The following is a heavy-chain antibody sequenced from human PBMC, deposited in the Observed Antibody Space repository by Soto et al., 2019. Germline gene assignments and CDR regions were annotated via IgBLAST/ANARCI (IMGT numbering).Heavy chain of an antibody. CDR1: GYSFTGYY. D-gene: IGHD2-8*02. CDR3: ARGDYGTGGYPFPYFDY. CDR2: INPDSGAT. Sequence: HEHLVQSGAEVKRPGASLKVSCKASGYSFTGYYIHWVRQAPGQGLEWMGWINPDSGATNYAQNFQGRATLTSDTSLSTASMDLTSLTSDDTAVYYCARGDYGTGGYPFPYFDYWGQGTLVIVSS. V-gene: IGHV1-2*02. J-gene: IGHJ4*02.